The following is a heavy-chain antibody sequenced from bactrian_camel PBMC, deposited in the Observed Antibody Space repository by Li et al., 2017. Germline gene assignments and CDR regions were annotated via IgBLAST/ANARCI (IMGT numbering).Heavy chain of an antibody. Sequence: HVQLVESGGGSVQAGGSLRLSCRVSPSTFSISSRMVAWFRQPPGKEREGVAALAPVGGHTYYADSVKGRFAISQDKPFNKAYLQMNSLKREDAATYYCAAAVGEYCARTIDFTVWGQGTQVTVS. D-gene: IGHD1*01. CDR1: PSTFSISSR. CDR3: AAAVGEYCARTIDFTV. CDR2: LAPVGGHT. V-gene: IGHV3-3*01. J-gene: IGHJ4*01.